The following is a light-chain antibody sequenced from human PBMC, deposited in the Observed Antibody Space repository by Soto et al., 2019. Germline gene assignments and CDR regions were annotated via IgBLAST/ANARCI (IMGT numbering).Light chain of an antibody. CDR2: GAS. Sequence: EIVITQSPATLPVSPGERATFSRRASQSVSSNLAWYQQKPGQAPRLLIYGASPRATGIPVRFSGSGSGTAFTLTISSLQSEDFEVYHCQQYNNWPALTFGGGTKVEIK. CDR1: QSVSSN. CDR3: QQYNNWPALT. V-gene: IGKV3-15*01. J-gene: IGKJ4*01.